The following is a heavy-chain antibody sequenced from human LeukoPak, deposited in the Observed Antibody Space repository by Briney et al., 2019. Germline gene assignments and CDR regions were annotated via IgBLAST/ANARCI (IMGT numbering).Heavy chain of an antibody. D-gene: IGHD2-21*01. J-gene: IGHJ3*02. CDR2: IYYSGST. CDR3: ASLCGGDCCRAQDAFDI. V-gene: IGHV4-59*01. CDR1: GGSISSYY. Sequence: PSETLSLTCTVSGGSISSYYWSWIRQPPGRGLEWIGYIYYSGSTNYNPSLKSRVTISVDPSKNQFSPKLSSVTAAGTAVYYCASLCGGDCCRAQDAFDIWGQGTMVTVSS.